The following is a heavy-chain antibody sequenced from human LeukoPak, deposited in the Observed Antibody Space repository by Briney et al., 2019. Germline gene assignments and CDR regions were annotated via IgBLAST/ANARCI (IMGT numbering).Heavy chain of an antibody. CDR1: GFSFDDYA. Sequence: GGSLRLSCAASGFSFDDYAMHWVRQAPGKGLEWVSLISGDGITYYADSAKGRFTISRDNSKNSLYLQMNSLRREDTALYYCVKELTAATIPTFFDYWGQGTLVTAST. V-gene: IGHV3-43*02. D-gene: IGHD5-12*01. J-gene: IGHJ4*02. CDR2: ISGDGIT. CDR3: VKELTAATIPTFFDY.